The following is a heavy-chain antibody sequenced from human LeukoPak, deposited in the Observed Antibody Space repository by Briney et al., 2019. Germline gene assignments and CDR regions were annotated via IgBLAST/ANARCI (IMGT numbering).Heavy chain of an antibody. D-gene: IGHD3-16*01. CDR3: ARHAPTFMLLPSIIDY. Sequence: SETLSLTCTVSGGSISSSSYYWGCIRQPPGKGLEWIGSIYYSGSTYYNPSLKSPVTISVDTSKNPFSLQMRSVTAAATAVYSCARHAPTFMLLPSIIDYWGQGTLVTVSS. CDR1: GGSISSSSYY. V-gene: IGHV4-39*01. CDR2: IYYSGST. J-gene: IGHJ4*02.